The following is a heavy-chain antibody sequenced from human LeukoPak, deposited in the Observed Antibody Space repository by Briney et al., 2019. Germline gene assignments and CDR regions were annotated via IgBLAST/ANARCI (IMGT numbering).Heavy chain of an antibody. CDR2: INHSGST. J-gene: IGHJ5*02. Sequence: SETLSLTCTVSGGSISSSSYYWSWIRQPPGKGLEWIGEINHSGSTNYNPSLKSRVTISVDTSKNQFSLKLSSVTAADTAVYYCARGRGYSSSWYLLAGNWFDPWGQGTLVTVSS. D-gene: IGHD6-13*01. CDR3: ARGRGYSSSWYLLAGNWFDP. V-gene: IGHV4-39*07. CDR1: GGSISSSSYY.